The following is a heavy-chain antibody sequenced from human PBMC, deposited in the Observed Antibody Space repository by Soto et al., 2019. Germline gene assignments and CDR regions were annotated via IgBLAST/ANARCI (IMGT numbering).Heavy chain of an antibody. CDR1: GGSISSSSYY. D-gene: IGHD3-10*01. CDR3: ARQQDGSLVDYYGMDV. J-gene: IGHJ6*02. CDR2: IYYSGST. V-gene: IGHV4-39*01. Sequence: SETLSLTCTVSGGSISSSSYYWGWIRQPPGKGLEWIGSIYYSGSTYYNPSLKSRVTISVDTSKNLFSLKLSSVTAADTAVYYCARQQDGSLVDYYGMDVWGQGTTVTVSS.